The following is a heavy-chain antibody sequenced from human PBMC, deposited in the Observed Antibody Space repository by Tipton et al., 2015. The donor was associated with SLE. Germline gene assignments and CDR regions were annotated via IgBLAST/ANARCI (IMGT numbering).Heavy chain of an antibody. Sequence: TLSLTCTVSGGSISSHYWSWIRQPPGKGLEWIGYIYYSGGTNYNPPLKSRVTISVDTSKNQFSLKLSSVTAADTATYYCARAGEYGDYEATDYWGQGTLVTVSS. CDR3: ARAGEYGDYEATDY. CDR1: GGSISSHY. D-gene: IGHD5-12*01. CDR2: IYYSGGT. J-gene: IGHJ4*02. V-gene: IGHV4-59*11.